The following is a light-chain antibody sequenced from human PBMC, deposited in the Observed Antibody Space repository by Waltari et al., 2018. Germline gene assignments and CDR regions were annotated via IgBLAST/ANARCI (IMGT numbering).Light chain of an antibody. CDR3: LQHYTYPPT. CDR2: AVS. J-gene: IGKJ5*01. Sequence: DIQMTQSPSAMSASVGDRVAITLRASQDIGNYLAWFQQKPGTVPKRLIYAVSSLESGVPSRFSGSDSGTEFTLTINRLQPEDLATYFCLQHYTYPPTFGQGTRLEI. V-gene: IGKV1-17*03. CDR1: QDIGNY.